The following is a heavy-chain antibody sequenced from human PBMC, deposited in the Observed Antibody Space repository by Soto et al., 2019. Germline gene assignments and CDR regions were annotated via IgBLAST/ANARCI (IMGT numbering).Heavy chain of an antibody. D-gene: IGHD3-9*01. J-gene: IGHJ6*02. CDR3: ARRGDYDILTGWGYYGMDV. CDR2: ISAYNGNT. Sequence: ASVKVSCKASGYTFTSYGISWVRQAPGQGLEWMGWISAYNGNTNYAQKLQGRVTMTTDTSTSTAYMELRSLRSDDTAVYYCARRGDYDILTGWGYYGMDVWGQGTTVTVSS. CDR1: GYTFTSYG. V-gene: IGHV1-18*01.